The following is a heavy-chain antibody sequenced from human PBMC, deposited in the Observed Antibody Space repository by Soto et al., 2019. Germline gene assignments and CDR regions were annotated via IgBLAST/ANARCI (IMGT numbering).Heavy chain of an antibody. D-gene: IGHD6-13*01. CDR3: ARESSSWYFDY. CDR2: IYYSGST. V-gene: IGHV4-30-4*01. J-gene: IGHJ4*02. Sequence: SGTLYLACTVSVCSISSGDYYWSWIRQPPGKGLEWIGYIYYSGSTYYDPCLKSLVTISVDTSKNQFSLKLSSVTAVDTAVYYWARESSSWYFDYGGQGTRVTVSS. CDR1: VCSISSGDYY.